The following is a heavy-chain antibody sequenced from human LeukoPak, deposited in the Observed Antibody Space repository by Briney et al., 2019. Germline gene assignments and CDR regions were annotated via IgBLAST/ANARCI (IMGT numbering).Heavy chain of an antibody. V-gene: IGHV3-23*01. CDR3: ARDGRFEEYAGYFDS. D-gene: IGHD3-10*01. J-gene: IGHJ4*02. Sequence: PGGSLRLSCAASGFTFSSYAMSWVRQAPGKGLEWVSAISGSGGSTYYADSVKGRFTISRDNAKNTLYMQMNSLRAEDTAVYYCARDGRFEEYAGYFDSWGQGTLVTVSS. CDR2: ISGSGGST. CDR1: GFTFSSYA.